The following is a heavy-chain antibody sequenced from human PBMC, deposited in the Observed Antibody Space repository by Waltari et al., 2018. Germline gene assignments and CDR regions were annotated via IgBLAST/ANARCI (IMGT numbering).Heavy chain of an antibody. Sequence: EVQLVESGGGLAQPGGSLRLSCEAAGFTLKNDAMNWVRQAPGKGLVWVAYIATGSNRLYYANSVKGRFTISRDNAKDSLFLQMNSLRAEDTALYFCAREPTVTGENYFDSWGQGALVSVSS. J-gene: IGHJ4*02. CDR2: IATGSNRL. V-gene: IGHV3-48*01. CDR3: AREPTVTGENYFDS. D-gene: IGHD4-17*01. CDR1: GFTLKNDA.